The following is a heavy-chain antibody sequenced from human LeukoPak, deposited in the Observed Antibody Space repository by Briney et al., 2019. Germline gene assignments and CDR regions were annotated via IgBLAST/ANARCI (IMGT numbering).Heavy chain of an antibody. Sequence: SETLSLTCAVYGGSFSGYYWGWIRQPPGKGLEWIGEINHSGSTNYNPSLKSRVTISVDTSKNQFSLKLSSVTAADTAVYYCARVRYCSSTSCYSKSAFDIWGQGTMVTVSS. CDR1: GGSFSGYY. D-gene: IGHD2-2*01. V-gene: IGHV4-34*01. J-gene: IGHJ3*02. CDR2: INHSGST. CDR3: ARVRYCSSTSCYSKSAFDI.